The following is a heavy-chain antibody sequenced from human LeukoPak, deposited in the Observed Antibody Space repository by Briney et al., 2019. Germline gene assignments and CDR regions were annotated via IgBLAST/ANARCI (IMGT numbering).Heavy chain of an antibody. D-gene: IGHD3-16*01. CDR2: INPNSGGT. V-gene: IGHV1-2*02. CDR1: GYTFTGYY. J-gene: IGHJ3*02. CDR3: ATTLSRGGPDDAFDI. Sequence: ASVKVSCKASGYTFTGYYMHWVRQAPGQGPEWMGWINPNSGGTNYAQKFQGRVTMTRDLSIKTTFMDLRSLTSDDSAIFYCATTLSRGGPDDAFDIWGHGTMVIVSS.